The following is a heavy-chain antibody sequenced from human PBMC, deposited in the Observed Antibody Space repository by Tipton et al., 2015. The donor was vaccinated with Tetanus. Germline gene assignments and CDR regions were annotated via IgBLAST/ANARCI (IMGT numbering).Heavy chain of an antibody. Sequence: LRLSCTVSGASIRGGTFYWGWIHQPPGKGLEWIGSIYESGDTYYIPSLKSRVTISVDTSTNQFSLTLNSMAAADTGVYYCARHQSGYFTPFDYWGQGKLVTVSS. CDR1: GASIRGGTFY. V-gene: IGHV4-39*01. J-gene: IGHJ4*02. D-gene: IGHD3-3*01. CDR2: IYESGDT. CDR3: ARHQSGYFTPFDY.